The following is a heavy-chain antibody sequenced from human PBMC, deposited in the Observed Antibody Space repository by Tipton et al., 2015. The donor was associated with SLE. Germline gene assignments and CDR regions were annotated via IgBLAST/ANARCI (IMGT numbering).Heavy chain of an antibody. CDR2: IYYSGNT. V-gene: IGHV4-59*08. CDR1: GGSISHYY. D-gene: IGHD3-16*02. J-gene: IGHJ6*02. Sequence: TLSLTCAVSGGSISHYYWSWIRQPPGKGLEWIGYIYYSGNTFYNPSLKGRVTISIDTSETQLSLQMTSVTAADAAVYYCARHGAIVWDSSNFFAMDVWGQGTTVTVSS. CDR3: ARHGAIVWDSSNFFAMDV.